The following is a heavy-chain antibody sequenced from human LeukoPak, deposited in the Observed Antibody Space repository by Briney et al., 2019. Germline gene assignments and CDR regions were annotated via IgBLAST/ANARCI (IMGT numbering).Heavy chain of an antibody. CDR1: GFTFRNYA. D-gene: IGHD6-19*01. CDR3: AKGIAVAATGYLQH. CDR2: IRDTGGST. Sequence: GGSLRLSCAASGFTFRNYAMTWVRQAPGKGLEWVSAIRDTGGSTYYADSVKGRFTISRDNSKNTLHLQMSSLRAGDTAVYNCAKGIAVAATGYLQHWGQGSLVTVSS. V-gene: IGHV3-23*01. J-gene: IGHJ1*01.